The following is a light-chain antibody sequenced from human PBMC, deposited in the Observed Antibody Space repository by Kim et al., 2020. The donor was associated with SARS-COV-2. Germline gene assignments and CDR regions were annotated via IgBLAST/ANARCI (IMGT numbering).Light chain of an antibody. Sequence: VSVALGKTVRITSKGDSLRSYYARWYKKKPRQAPVLVFYGRNNRPSGIPDRFSGSSSGNTASLTITGAQAEDEADYYCNSRDSGFGGGTQLTVL. CDR2: GRN. J-gene: IGLJ2*01. CDR1: SLRSYY. V-gene: IGLV3-19*01. CDR3: NSRDSG.